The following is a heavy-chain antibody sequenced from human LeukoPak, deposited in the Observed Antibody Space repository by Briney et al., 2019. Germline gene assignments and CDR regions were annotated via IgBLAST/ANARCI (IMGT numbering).Heavy chain of an antibody. CDR3: ATGMGASGWSEIEY. J-gene: IGHJ4*02. CDR1: GFTFTEYF. Sequence: ASVKVSCKGSGFTFTEYFLHWVRQAPGQGLEWMGYINPKNGDTNYAKKFRGRVTMTADTSVKTAFMEVSGLTADDSAFYYCATGMGASGWSEIEYWGQGTLVSASS. V-gene: IGHV1-2*02. D-gene: IGHD6-19*01. CDR2: INPKNGDT.